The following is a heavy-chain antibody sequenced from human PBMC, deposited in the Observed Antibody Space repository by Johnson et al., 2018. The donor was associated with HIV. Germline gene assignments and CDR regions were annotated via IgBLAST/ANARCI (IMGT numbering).Heavy chain of an antibody. CDR3: ARSVGYYDSSAYYYVDAFDI. D-gene: IGHD3-22*01. CDR2: INWNGGST. Sequence: VQLVESGGGLVQPGRSLRLSCAASGFSFDDYGMNWVRQAPGKGLEWVSGINWNGGSTGYADSLKGRFTISRDNAKNSLYLQMNSLRAEDTALYYCARSVGYYDSSAYYYVDAFDIWGQGTMVTVSS. CDR1: GFSFDDYG. J-gene: IGHJ3*02. V-gene: IGHV3-20*04.